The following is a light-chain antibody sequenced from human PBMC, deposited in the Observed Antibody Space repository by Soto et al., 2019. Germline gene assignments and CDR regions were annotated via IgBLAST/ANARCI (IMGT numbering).Light chain of an antibody. J-gene: IGKJ3*01. Sequence: EIVMTQSPATLSVSPGGRATLSCRASQSISDTLAWYQQKPGQAPRLLIYGASTRAPGFPARFSSSGSGTDFTLTISSLQSEDFAVYSCQQYAASPFTFGPGTKVDIK. V-gene: IGKV3-15*01. CDR1: QSISDT. CDR3: QQYAASPFT. CDR2: GAS.